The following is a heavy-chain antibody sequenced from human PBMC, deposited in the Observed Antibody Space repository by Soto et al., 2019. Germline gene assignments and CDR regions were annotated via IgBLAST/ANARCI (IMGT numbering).Heavy chain of an antibody. CDR1: GFTFSSYA. CDR3: ARDNSHLRYCSGGSCYNPVY. V-gene: IGHV3-30-3*01. D-gene: IGHD2-15*01. J-gene: IGHJ4*02. CDR2: ISYDGSNK. Sequence: SLRLSCAASGFTFSSYAMHWVRQAPGKGLEWVAVISYDGSNKYYADSVKGRFTISRDNSKNTLYLQMNSLRAEDTAVYYCARDNSHLRYCSGGSCYNPVYWGQGTLVTVSS.